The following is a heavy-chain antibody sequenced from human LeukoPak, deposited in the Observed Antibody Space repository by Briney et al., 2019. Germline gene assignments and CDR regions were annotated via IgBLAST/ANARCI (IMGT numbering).Heavy chain of an antibody. CDR1: GGSISSSSYY. CDR2: IYYSGST. D-gene: IGHD6-13*01. Sequence: SETLSLTCTVPGGSISSSSYYWGWIRQPPGEGLGWIGSIYYSGSTYYSPTLKSRVTISVDTSKNQFPLKLSSVTAADTAVYYCARAYSSRASDYWGQGTLVTVSS. V-gene: IGHV4-39*01. CDR3: ARAYSSRASDY. J-gene: IGHJ4*02.